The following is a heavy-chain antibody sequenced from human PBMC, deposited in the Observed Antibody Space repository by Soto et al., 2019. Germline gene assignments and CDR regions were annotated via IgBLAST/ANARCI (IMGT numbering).Heavy chain of an antibody. V-gene: IGHV1-69*06. J-gene: IGHJ3*02. Sequence: QLQLVQSGAEVRKPGSSVKVSCEASGRSFNNYVISWLRQAPGQGLEWMGGIFPNYEAANYAQKFRGRLTITADKATNTAYMELNSLRPEDTATYYCARYWNAGTLYGAFDIWGQGTTVIVS. D-gene: IGHD4-17*01. CDR3: ARYWNAGTLYGAFDI. CDR1: GRSFNNYV. CDR2: IFPNYEAA.